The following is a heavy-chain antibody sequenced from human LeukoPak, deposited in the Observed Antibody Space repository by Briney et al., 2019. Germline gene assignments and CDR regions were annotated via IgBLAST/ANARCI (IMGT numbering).Heavy chain of an antibody. J-gene: IGHJ5*02. V-gene: IGHV4-61*01. Sequence: SETLSLTCSVSGDSVSSSPYYWGWIRQPPGKGLEWIGNTFSTSTLYNASLRSRVTILVDTSKNQFSLKLTSATAADTAIYYCARYKFHNYFDPWGQGTLVVVSS. CDR1: GDSVSSSPYY. D-gene: IGHD5-24*01. CDR3: ARYKFHNYFDP. CDR2: TFSTST.